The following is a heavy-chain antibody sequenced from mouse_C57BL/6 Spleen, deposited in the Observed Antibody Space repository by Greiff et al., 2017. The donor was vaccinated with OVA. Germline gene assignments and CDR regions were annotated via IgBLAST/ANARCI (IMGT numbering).Heavy chain of an antibody. V-gene: IGHV1-19*01. Sequence: EVQLQQSGPVLVKPGASVKMSCKASGYTFTDYYMNWVKQSHGKSLEWIGVINPYNGGTSYNQKFKGKATLTVDKSSSTAYMELNSLTSEDSAVYYGARRLYGSSHWYFDVWGTGTTVTVSS. CDR3: ARRLYGSSHWYFDV. J-gene: IGHJ1*03. CDR1: GYTFTDYY. CDR2: INPYNGGT. D-gene: IGHD1-1*01.